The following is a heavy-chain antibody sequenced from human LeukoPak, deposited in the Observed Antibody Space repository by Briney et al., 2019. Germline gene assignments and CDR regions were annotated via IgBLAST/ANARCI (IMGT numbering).Heavy chain of an antibody. J-gene: IGHJ4*02. CDR1: GFTFDDYA. D-gene: IGHD3-10*01. CDR3: ANGATKEWGFGVSLDY. Sequence: PGGSLRLSCAASGFTFDDYAMHWVRQAPGKGLEWVSGISWNSGSIGYADSVKGRFTISRDNAKNSLYLQMNSLRAEDTALYYCANGATKEWGFGVSLDYWGQGTLVTVSS. V-gene: IGHV3-9*01. CDR2: ISWNSGSI.